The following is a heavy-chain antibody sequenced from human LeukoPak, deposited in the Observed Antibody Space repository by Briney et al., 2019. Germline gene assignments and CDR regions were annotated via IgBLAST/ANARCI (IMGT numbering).Heavy chain of an antibody. V-gene: IGHV3-30*04. J-gene: IGHJ3*02. CDR2: ISYDASNK. Sequence: GGSLGLSCAASEFTFSSYAMHWVRQAPGKGLEWVALISYDASNKYYADSVKGRFTISRDNSKNTLYLQLNRLRTEDTAVYYCARGARGSGWRVFDIWGQGTMVTVSS. CDR3: ARGARGSGWRVFDI. D-gene: IGHD6-19*01. CDR1: EFTFSSYA.